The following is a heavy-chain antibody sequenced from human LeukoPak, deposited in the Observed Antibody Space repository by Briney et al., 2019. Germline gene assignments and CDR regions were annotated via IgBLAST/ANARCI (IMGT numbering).Heavy chain of an antibody. J-gene: IGHJ4*02. CDR2: IYYSGST. D-gene: IGHD3-22*01. CDR1: GGSISSYY. V-gene: IGHV4-59*01. CDR3: ARVVSLDYYDSSGYYYAVPYYFDY. Sequence: SETLSLTCTVSGGSISSYYWSWIRQPPGKGLEWIGYIYYSGSTNYNPSLKSRVTISVDTSKNQFSLKLSSVTAADTAVYYCARVVSLDYYDSSGYYYAVPYYFDYWGQGTLVTVSS.